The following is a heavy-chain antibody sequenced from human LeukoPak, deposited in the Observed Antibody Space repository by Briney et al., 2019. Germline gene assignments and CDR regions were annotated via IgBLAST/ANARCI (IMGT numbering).Heavy chain of an antibody. CDR3: ARRGRPGYCSGGSCYSGSWFDP. CDR2: INHSGST. Sequence: PSETLSLTCAVYGGSFSGYYWSWIRQPPGKGLEWIGEINHSGSTNYNPSLKSRVTISVDTSKNQFSLKLSSVTAADTAVYYCARRGRPGYCSGGSCYSGSWFDPWGQGTQVTVSS. V-gene: IGHV4-34*01. J-gene: IGHJ5*02. CDR1: GGSFSGYY. D-gene: IGHD2-15*01.